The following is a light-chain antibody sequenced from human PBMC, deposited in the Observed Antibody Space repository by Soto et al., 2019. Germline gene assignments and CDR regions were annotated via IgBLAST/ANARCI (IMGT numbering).Light chain of an antibody. V-gene: IGLV3-21*02. Sequence: SYVLTQLPSVSVAPGQTARITCGGANIGSESVPWYQQKPGQAPVLVVYDDSDRPPGIPERYSGSSSGNTATLTLNSVEAGDEADYYCQVWDSSGDHPGVFGGGTKVTVL. CDR2: DDS. J-gene: IGLJ2*01. CDR1: NIGSES. CDR3: QVWDSSGDHPGV.